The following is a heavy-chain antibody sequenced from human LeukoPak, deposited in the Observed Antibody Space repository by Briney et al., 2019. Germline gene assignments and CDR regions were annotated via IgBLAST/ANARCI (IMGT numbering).Heavy chain of an antibody. Sequence: GGSLRLSCAASGFTVSSNYMSWVRQAPGKGLEWVSVIYSGGSTYYADSVKGRFTISRDNSKNTLYLQMNSLRAEDTAMYYCARGITMVRGVIISYNWFDPWGQGTLVTVSS. V-gene: IGHV3-53*01. CDR2: IYSGGST. CDR1: GFTVSSNY. CDR3: ARGITMVRGVIISYNWFDP. D-gene: IGHD3-10*01. J-gene: IGHJ5*02.